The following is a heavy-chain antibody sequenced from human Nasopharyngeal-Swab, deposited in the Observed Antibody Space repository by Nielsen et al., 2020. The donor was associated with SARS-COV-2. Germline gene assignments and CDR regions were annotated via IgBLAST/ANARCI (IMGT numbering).Heavy chain of an antibody. CDR2: ISGSGGST. Sequence: GESLKISCAASGCTFSSYAMSWVRQAPGKGLEWVSAISGSGGSTYYADSVKGRFTISRDNSKNTVYLQMNSLRAEDTAVYYCAKDTQYSSGWYDYWGQGTLVTVSS. CDR1: GCTFSSYA. V-gene: IGHV3-23*01. CDR3: AKDTQYSSGWYDY. J-gene: IGHJ4*02. D-gene: IGHD6-19*01.